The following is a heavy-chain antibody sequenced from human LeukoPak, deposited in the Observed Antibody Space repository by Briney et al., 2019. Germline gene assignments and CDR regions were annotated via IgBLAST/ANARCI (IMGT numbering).Heavy chain of an antibody. V-gene: IGHV3-30-3*01. CDR1: GFTFSSYA. CDR3: ARAVYCSSTRCYEGYSLESPYFDY. J-gene: IGHJ4*02. CDR2: ISYDGSNK. D-gene: IGHD2-2*01. Sequence: GALRLSCAASGFTFSSYAMHWVRQAPGKGLEWVAVISYDGSNKYYADSVKGRFTISRDNSKNTLYLQMNSLRAEDTAVYYCARAVYCSSTRCYEGYSLESPYFDYWGQGTLVTVSS.